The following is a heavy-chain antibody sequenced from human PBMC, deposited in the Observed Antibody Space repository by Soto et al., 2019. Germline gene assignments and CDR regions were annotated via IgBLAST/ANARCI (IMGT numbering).Heavy chain of an antibody. Sequence: SETLSLTCTVSGGSISSSSYYWGWIRQPPGKGLEWIGNIYYSGSTYYNPSLKSRVTISVDTSKNQFSLKLSSVTAADTAVYYCARLSPESAAAGTLDYFDYWGQGTLVTVSS. J-gene: IGHJ4*02. CDR2: IYYSGST. D-gene: IGHD6-13*01. V-gene: IGHV4-39*01. CDR3: ARLSPESAAAGTLDYFDY. CDR1: GGSISSSSYY.